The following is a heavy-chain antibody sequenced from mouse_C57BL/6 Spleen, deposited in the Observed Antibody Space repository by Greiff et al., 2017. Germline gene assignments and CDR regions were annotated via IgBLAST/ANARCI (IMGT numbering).Heavy chain of an antibody. J-gene: IGHJ1*03. CDR3: TRSMSSHWYFDV. CDR2: IYPGNSDT. CDR1: GYTFTSYW. V-gene: IGHV1-5*01. Sequence: VHVKQSGTVLARPGASVKMSCKTSGYTFTSYWMHWVKQRPGQGLEWIGAIYPGNSDTSYNQKFKGKAKLTAVTSASTAYMELSSLTNEDSAVYYCTRSMSSHWYFDVWGTGTTVTVSS.